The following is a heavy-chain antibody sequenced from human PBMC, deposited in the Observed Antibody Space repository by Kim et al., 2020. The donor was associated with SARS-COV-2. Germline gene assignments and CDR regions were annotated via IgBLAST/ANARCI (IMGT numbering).Heavy chain of an antibody. CDR3: ARDGDRWNFDY. Sequence: STIYARKVQGSGTLTKATSTSTVYIQLSSLRSEDTAVYYCARDGDRWNFDYWGQGALVTVSS. CDR2: ST. V-gene: IGHV1-46*01. J-gene: IGHJ4*02. D-gene: IGHD7-27*01.